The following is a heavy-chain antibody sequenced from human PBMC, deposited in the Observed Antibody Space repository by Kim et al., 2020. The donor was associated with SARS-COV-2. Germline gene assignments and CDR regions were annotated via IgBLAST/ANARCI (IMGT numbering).Heavy chain of an antibody. D-gene: IGHD6-19*01. Sequence: ASVKVSCKASGYTFTSYAMHWVRQAPGQRLEWMGWINAGNGNTKYSQKFQGRVTITRDTSASTAYMELSSLRSEDTAVYYCARAPVAGLVVNHMDVWGQGTTVTVSS. V-gene: IGHV1-3*01. CDR3: ARAPVAGLVVNHMDV. CDR2: INAGNGNT. J-gene: IGHJ6*02. CDR1: GYTFTSYA.